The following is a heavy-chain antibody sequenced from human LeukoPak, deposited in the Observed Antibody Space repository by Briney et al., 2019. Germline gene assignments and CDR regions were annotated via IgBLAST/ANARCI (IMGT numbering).Heavy chain of an antibody. J-gene: IGHJ4*02. Sequence: SETLSLTCTVSGDSVSSSRYCWGWVRQPPGKGLEWIGSIYYGGSTYYNPSLKSRVIISVDTSKNHFSLKLIAVTAADTAVYYCARDGAYGGNSTGGYWGQGTLVTVSS. CDR2: IYYGGST. CDR1: GDSVSSSRYC. D-gene: IGHD4-23*01. V-gene: IGHV4-39*02. CDR3: ARDGAYGGNSTGGY.